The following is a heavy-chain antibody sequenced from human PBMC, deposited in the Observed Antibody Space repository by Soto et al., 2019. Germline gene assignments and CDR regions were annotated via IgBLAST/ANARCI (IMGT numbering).Heavy chain of an antibody. CDR3: ARQHPLDSRVWYT. CDR2: IYPRDSDT. Sequence: GESLKISCKVSGDSFTCFWIGWVRQMPGKGLEWLGSIYPRDSDTRYSPSFQGQVTISADKSLSTAYLQWNSLQASDTAIYYCARQHPLDSRVWYTWGQGTLVTVSS. D-gene: IGHD6-19*01. V-gene: IGHV5-51*01. CDR1: GDSFTCFW. J-gene: IGHJ4*02.